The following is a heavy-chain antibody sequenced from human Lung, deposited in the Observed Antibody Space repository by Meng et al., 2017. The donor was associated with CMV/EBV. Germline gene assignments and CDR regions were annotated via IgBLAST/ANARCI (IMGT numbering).Heavy chain of an antibody. Sequence: ASVXVSCNTSGYTFTSYDINWVRQATGQGLEWMGWMNPNSGNTGVAQKFQGRVTITTDESTSTAYMELSSLRSEDTAVYYCARPYLVTEPYGMDVWGQGTXVTVSS. D-gene: IGHD1-14*01. CDR2: MNPNSGNT. J-gene: IGHJ6*02. CDR1: GYTFTSYD. V-gene: IGHV1-8*01. CDR3: ARPYLVTEPYGMDV.